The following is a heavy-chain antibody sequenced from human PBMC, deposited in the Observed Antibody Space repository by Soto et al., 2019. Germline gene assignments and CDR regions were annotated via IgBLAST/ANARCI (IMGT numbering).Heavy chain of an antibody. J-gene: IGHJ3*02. CDR3: AKTGTNDAFDI. CDR1: GFTFSSYS. Sequence: GGSLRLSCAASGFTFSSYSMNWVRQAPGKGLEWVSSISSSSSYTYYADSVKGRFTISRDNAKNSLYLQMNSLRAEDTAVYYCAKTGTNDAFDIWGQGTMVTVSS. V-gene: IGHV3-21*01. CDR2: ISSSSSYT. D-gene: IGHD1-1*01.